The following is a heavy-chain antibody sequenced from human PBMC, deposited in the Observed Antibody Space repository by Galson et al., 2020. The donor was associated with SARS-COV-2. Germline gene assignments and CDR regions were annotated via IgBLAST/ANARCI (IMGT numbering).Heavy chain of an antibody. J-gene: IGHJ4*02. CDR2: IWYDGSTK. V-gene: IGHV3-33*06. D-gene: IGHD3-22*01. CDR1: GFTFSSYG. CDR3: AKDLEIMYYYESSGYYVNLGGLDY. Sequence: GGSLRLSCAASGFTFSSYGMHWVRQAPGKGLEWVAVIWYDGSTKYYADSVKGRFTISRDNSKNTLYLQMNSLRAEDTAVYYCAKDLEIMYYYESSGYYVNLGGLDYWGQGTLVTGSS.